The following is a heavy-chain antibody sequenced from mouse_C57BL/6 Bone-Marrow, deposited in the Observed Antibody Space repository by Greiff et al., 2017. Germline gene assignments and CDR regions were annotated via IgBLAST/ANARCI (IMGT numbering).Heavy chain of an antibody. D-gene: IGHD1-1*01. CDR3: ARKRLLRSDY. CDR2: IYPRSGNT. J-gene: IGHJ2*01. V-gene: IGHV1-81*01. CDR1: GYTFTSYG. Sequence: VQLQESGAELARPGASVKLSCKASGYTFTSYGISWVKQRTGQGLEWIGEIYPRSGNTYYNEKFKGKATLTADKSSSTAYMELRSLTSEDSAVXFCARKRLLRSDYWGQGTTLTVSS.